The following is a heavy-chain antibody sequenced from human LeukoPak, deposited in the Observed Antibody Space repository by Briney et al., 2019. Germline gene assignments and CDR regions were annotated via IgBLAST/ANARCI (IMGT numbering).Heavy chain of an antibody. CDR3: ARGIQLWLLIRKNFDY. V-gene: IGHV3-7*01. Sequence: GGSLRLSCVVSGFTFSNYWMSWVRQAPGKGLEWVANMKQDGSEKYYVDSVKGRFTISRDNAKNSLYLQMNSLRAEDTAVYYCARGIQLWLLIRKNFDYWGQGTLVTVSS. CDR1: GFTFSNYW. J-gene: IGHJ4*02. CDR2: MKQDGSEK. D-gene: IGHD5-18*01.